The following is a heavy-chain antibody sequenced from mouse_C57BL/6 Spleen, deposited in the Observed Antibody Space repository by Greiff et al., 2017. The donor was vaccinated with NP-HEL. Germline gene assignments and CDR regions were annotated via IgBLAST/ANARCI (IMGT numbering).Heavy chain of an antibody. CDR3: AQERSKGAWLAY. Sequence: VQLQQSGAELVRPGASVKLSCKASGYTFTDYYINWVKQRPGQGLEWIARIYPGSGNTYYNEKFKGKATLTAEKSSSTAYMQLSSLTSEDSAVYFCAQERSKGAWLAYWGQWTLVTVSA. CDR1: GYTFTDYY. V-gene: IGHV1-76*01. D-gene: IGHD1-3*01. CDR2: IYPGSGNT. J-gene: IGHJ3*01.